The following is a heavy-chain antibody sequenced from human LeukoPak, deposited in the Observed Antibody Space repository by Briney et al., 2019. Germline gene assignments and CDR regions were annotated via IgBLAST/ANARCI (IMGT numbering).Heavy chain of an antibody. CDR3: ARDYHDSLRYYYYGMDV. D-gene: IGHD3-22*01. V-gene: IGHV3-33*08. CDR1: GFTFSRYA. J-gene: IGHJ6*02. CDR2: IWYDGSNK. Sequence: GGSLRLSCAASGFTFSRYAMNWVRQAPGKGLEWVAVIWYDGSNKYYADSVKGRFTISRDNSKNTLYLQMNSLRAEDTAVYYCARDYHDSLRYYYYGMDVWGQGTTVTVSS.